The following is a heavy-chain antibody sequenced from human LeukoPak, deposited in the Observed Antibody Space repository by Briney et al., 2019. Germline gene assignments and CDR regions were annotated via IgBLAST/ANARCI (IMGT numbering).Heavy chain of an antibody. CDR3: VXGMRMATITGAGDF. V-gene: IGHV3-9*01. J-gene: IGHJ4*02. D-gene: IGHD5-24*01. Sequence: GGSLRLSCTASGFTFDXXAMYWVRXAPGKXXXXXXXXXWXXXXXXXXXXXXXXXXISXXNGKNSLYLQMDSLRGEDTALYYCVXGMRMATITGAGDFWGQGTLVTVSS. CDR1: GFTFDXXA. CDR2: XXWXXXXX.